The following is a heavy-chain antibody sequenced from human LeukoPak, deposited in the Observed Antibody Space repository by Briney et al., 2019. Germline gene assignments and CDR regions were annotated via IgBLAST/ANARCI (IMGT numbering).Heavy chain of an antibody. CDR1: GGSISGGVYY. D-gene: IGHD2/OR15-2a*01. CDR2: IYYSGST. J-gene: IGHJ5*02. V-gene: IGHV4-31*03. Sequence: SQTLSLTCSVSGGSISGGVYYWSWIRQLPWKGLDRTGYIYYSGSTYYNPSLKSRVTISLYTSKNQFSLRLSSVTAADTAVYYCARDSKASQNWFDPWGQGTLVTVSS. CDR3: ARDSKASQNWFDP.